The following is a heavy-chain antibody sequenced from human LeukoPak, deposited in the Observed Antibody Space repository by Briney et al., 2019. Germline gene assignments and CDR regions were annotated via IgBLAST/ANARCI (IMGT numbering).Heavy chain of an antibody. CDR1: GGSFSGYF. Sequence: SETLSLTCAVYGGSFSGYFWTWIRQPPGKGLEWIGEINPGGSTNYNPSLKSRVTISIDTSKNQFSLKLSSVAAADTAVYYCARGDLAARMGYWGQGTLATVSS. CDR2: INPGGST. CDR3: ARGDLAARMGY. J-gene: IGHJ4*02. V-gene: IGHV4-34*01. D-gene: IGHD6-6*01.